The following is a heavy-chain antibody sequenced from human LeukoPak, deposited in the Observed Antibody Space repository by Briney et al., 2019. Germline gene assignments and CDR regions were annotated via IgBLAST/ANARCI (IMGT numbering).Heavy chain of an antibody. CDR3: ARSMVQALYYYYYMDV. D-gene: IGHD3-10*01. Sequence: SETLSLTCAVYGGSFSDYYWSWIRQPPGKGLEWIGEINHSGSTNYNPSLKSRVTISVDTSKNQFSLKLSSVTAADTAVYYCARSMVQALYYYYYMDVWGKGTTVTVSS. J-gene: IGHJ6*03. V-gene: IGHV4-34*01. CDR1: GGSFSDYY. CDR2: INHSGST.